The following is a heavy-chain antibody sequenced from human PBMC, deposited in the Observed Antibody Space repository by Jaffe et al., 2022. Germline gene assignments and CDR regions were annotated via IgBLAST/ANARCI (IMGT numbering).Heavy chain of an antibody. D-gene: IGHD5-12*01. Sequence: QVQLVQSGAEVKKPGASVKVSCKASGYTFTSYDINWVRQATGQGLEWMGWMNPNSGNTGYAQKFQGRVTMTRNTSISTAYMELSSLRSEDTAVYYCARAYRLNIVATITYYFDYWGQGTLVTVSS. J-gene: IGHJ4*02. CDR1: GYTFTSYD. CDR3: ARAYRLNIVATITYYFDY. CDR2: MNPNSGNT. V-gene: IGHV1-8*01.